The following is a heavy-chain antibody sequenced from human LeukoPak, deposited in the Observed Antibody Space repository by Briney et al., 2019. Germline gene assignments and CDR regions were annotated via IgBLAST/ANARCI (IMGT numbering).Heavy chain of an antibody. CDR2: IHSYNGDT. CDR1: GDSLTGYF. Sequence: ASVKVSCKASGDSLTGYFMQWVRQAPGQGLEWMGWIHSYNGDTNLAQKFQDRVTMTRDRSISTAYMELSGLRRDDTAIYFCALTRSRQGYKLDFWGQGTLVSVSS. CDR3: ALTRSRQGYKLDF. D-gene: IGHD5-24*01. J-gene: IGHJ4*02. V-gene: IGHV1-2*02.